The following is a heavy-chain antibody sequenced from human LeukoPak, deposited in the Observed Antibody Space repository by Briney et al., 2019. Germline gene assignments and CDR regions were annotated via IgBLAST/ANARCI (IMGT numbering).Heavy chain of an antibody. J-gene: IGHJ4*02. D-gene: IGHD6-13*01. V-gene: IGHV3-15*01. CDR3: AKDLHLAVAGRFDY. Sequence: GSLRLSCAASGFTFSNAWMTWVRQAPGKGLEWVGRIKSKTDGGTTDYAAPVKGRFTISRDDSKNTLYLQMNSLRAEDTAVYYCAKDLHLAVAGRFDYWGQGTLVTVSS. CDR2: IKSKTDGGTT. CDR1: GFTFSNAW.